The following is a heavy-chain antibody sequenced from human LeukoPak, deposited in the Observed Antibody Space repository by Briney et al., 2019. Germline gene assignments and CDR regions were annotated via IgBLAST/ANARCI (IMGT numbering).Heavy chain of an antibody. CDR1: GFTFSSYG. CDR3: AKGVAAAGIDPLIDY. Sequence: SGGSLRLSCAASGFTFSSYGMHWVRQAPGKGLEWVAVIWYGGSNKYYADSVKGRFTISRDNSKNTLYLQMNSLRAEDTAVYYCAKGVAAAGIDPLIDYWGQGTLVTVSS. J-gene: IGHJ4*02. CDR2: IWYGGSNK. D-gene: IGHD6-13*01. V-gene: IGHV3-30*02.